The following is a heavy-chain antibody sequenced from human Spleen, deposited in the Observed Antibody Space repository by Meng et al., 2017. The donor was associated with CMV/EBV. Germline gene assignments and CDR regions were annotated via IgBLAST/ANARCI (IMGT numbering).Heavy chain of an antibody. J-gene: IGHJ5*02. D-gene: IGHD6-6*01. CDR3: ARGLSSSPNWFDP. Sequence: GESLKISCAASGFTFSSYSMNWVRQAPGKGLEWVSSISSSSSYIYYADSVKGRFTISRDNAKNSLYLQMNSLRAEDTAVYYCARGLSSSPNWFDPWGQGTLVTVSS. CDR1: GFTFSSYS. V-gene: IGHV3-21*01. CDR2: ISSSSSYI.